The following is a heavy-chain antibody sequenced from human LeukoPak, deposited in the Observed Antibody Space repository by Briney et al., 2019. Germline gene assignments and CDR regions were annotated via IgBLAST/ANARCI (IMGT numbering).Heavy chain of an antibody. V-gene: IGHV3-30*04. CDR1: GFTFSNYA. CDR2: ILYDGRNK. J-gene: IGHJ4*02. CDR3: ARTSQTFDY. Sequence: GGSLRLSCAASGFTFSNYAMNWVRQAPGKGLEWVAVILYDGRNKYYADSVKGRFTISRDNSKNTLYLQMNSLRPEDTAVYYCARTSQTFDYWGQGTLVTVSS.